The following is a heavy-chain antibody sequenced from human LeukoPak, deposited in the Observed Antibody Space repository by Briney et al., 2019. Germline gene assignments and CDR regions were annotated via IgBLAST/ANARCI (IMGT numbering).Heavy chain of an antibody. CDR1: GGSISSSNYY. CDR3: ARYDSSGYYYFSPDY. CDR2: IYYSGST. J-gene: IGHJ4*02. V-gene: IGHV4-39*01. D-gene: IGHD3-22*01. Sequence: ETLSLTCTVSGGSISSSNYYWGWIRQPPGKGLEWIGSIYYSGSTYYNPSLKSRVTISVDTSKNQFSLKLSSVTAADTAVYYCARYDSSGYYYFSPDYWGQGTLVTVSS.